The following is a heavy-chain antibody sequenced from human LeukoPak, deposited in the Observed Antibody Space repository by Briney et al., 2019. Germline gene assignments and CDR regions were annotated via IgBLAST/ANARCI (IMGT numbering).Heavy chain of an antibody. CDR1: GFTFDDYG. D-gene: IGHD2-15*01. V-gene: IGHV3-20*04. Sequence: GGSLRLSCAASGFTFDDYGMSWVRQAPGKGLEWVSGINWSGGSTGYADSVKGRFTISRDNAKNSLYLQMNSPRAEDTALYYCARDEDMRIFDYWGQGTLVTVSS. J-gene: IGHJ4*02. CDR3: ARDEDMRIFDY. CDR2: INWSGGST.